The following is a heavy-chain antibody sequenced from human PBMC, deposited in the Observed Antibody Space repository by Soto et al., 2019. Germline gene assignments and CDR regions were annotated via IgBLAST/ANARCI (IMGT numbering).Heavy chain of an antibody. CDR1: GFTFSNYG. Sequence: QVQLVESGGGVVQPGRSLRLSCAASGFTFSNYGMHWVRQAPGKGLEWVAVIWFDGNNQSYADSVKGRFTISRDNSKNTLYLQVNSLRAEDTAVYYCARPGADTIQYYYHGMDVWGQGTTVTVSS. CDR2: IWFDGNNQ. V-gene: IGHV3-33*01. CDR3: ARPGADTIQYYYHGMDV. J-gene: IGHJ6*02. D-gene: IGHD7-27*01.